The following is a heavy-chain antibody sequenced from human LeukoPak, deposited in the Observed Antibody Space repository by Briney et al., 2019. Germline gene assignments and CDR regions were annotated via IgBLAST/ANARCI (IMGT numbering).Heavy chain of an antibody. CDR2: IYSGGYT. V-gene: IGHV3-66*01. CDR1: GFTVSSNY. CDR3: ARASTLGAAGQLDY. D-gene: IGHD6-13*01. Sequence: LAGGSLRLSCAASGFTVSSNYMNWVRQAPGKGLEWVSVIYSGGYTNYADSVKGRFTVSRDNSKNTLYLQMNSLRAEDTAVYYCARASTLGAAGQLDYWGQGTLVTVSS. J-gene: IGHJ4*02.